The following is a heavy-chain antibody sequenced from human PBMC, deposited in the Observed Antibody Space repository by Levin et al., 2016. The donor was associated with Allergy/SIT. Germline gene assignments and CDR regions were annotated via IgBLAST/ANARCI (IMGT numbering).Heavy chain of an antibody. J-gene: IGHJ6*02. D-gene: IGHD6-19*01. V-gene: IGHV5-10-1*01. CDR3: ARRGHHSSGWYGEYYYYGMDV. CDR2: IDPSDSYT. Sequence: VRQMPGKGLEWMGGIDPSDSYTNYSPSFQGHVTISADKSISTAYLQWSSLKASDTAMYYCARRGHHSSGWYGEYYYYGMDVWGQGTTVTVSS.